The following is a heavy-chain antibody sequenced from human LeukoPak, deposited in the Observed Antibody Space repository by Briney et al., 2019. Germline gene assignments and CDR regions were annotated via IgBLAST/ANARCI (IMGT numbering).Heavy chain of an antibody. J-gene: IGHJ5*01. CDR2: INPTSGRT. V-gene: IGHV1-2*02. CDR3: ARDIQKPTTIRGYRDYDSGSNRLDS. Sequence: ASVKVSCKASGYTFIDHYMHWVRQTPGQGLEWMGWINPTSGRTKYAQKFEGRLTMTRDTSITTAYMEVSSLKSDDTAVYYWARDIQKPTTIRGYRDYDSGSNRLDSWGQGTLVTVSS. D-gene: IGHD5-12*01. CDR1: GYTFIDHY.